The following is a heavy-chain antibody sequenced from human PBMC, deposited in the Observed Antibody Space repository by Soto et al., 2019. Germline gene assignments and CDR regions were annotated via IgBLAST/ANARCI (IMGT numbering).Heavy chain of an antibody. D-gene: IGHD2-2*01. Sequence: PSEPLSLTCTVSCGSISSGDYYWSWIRQPPGKGLEWIGYIYYSGSTYYNPSLKSRVTISVDTSKNQFSLKLSSVTAADTAVYYCARADQLYFYGMDGWGQGITVTVS. J-gene: IGHJ6*02. V-gene: IGHV4-30-4*01. CDR2: IYYSGST. CDR3: ARADQLYFYGMDG. CDR1: CGSISSGDYY.